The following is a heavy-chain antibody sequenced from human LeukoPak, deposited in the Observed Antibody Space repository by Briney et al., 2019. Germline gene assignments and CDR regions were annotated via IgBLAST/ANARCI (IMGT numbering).Heavy chain of an antibody. CDR3: ARLVYYYDSSGYYYYYFDY. Sequence: SETLSLTCTVSGGSISSSSYYWGWIRQPPGKGLEWIGSIYYSGSTYYNPSLKSRITISVDTSKNQFSLKLSSVTAADTAVYYCARLVYYYDSSGYYYYYFDYWGQGTLVTVSS. CDR2: IYYSGST. J-gene: IGHJ4*02. V-gene: IGHV4-39*07. D-gene: IGHD3-22*01. CDR1: GGSISSSSYY.